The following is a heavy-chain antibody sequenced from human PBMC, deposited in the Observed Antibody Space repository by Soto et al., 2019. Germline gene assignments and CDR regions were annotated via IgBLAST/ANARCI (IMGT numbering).Heavy chain of an antibody. Sequence: QAQLVESGGGAVQPGRSLRLSCAAPGFIFNIYGMHWVRQAPGKGLEWVAVISYDGRSKYYADSVKGRFTVSRDNSNDTVYLQLNSLRAEDTAVYYCAKDTFAYCSGGSCLYYYGMDVWGQGTRVTVSS. CDR3: AKDTFAYCSGGSCLYYYGMDV. CDR2: ISYDGRSK. V-gene: IGHV3-30*18. J-gene: IGHJ6*02. D-gene: IGHD2-15*01. CDR1: GFIFNIYG.